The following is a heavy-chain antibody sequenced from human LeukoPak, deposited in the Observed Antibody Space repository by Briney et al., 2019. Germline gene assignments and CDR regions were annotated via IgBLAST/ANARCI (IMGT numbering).Heavy chain of an antibody. Sequence: PSETLSLTCTVSGGSISSSSYYWGWIRPSPGKGLEWIGSIYYSGSTYYNPSLKSRVTVSVDTSKNQFSLKLSSVTAADTAVYYCARHGYYYGSGSYSFDYWGQGTLVTVSS. CDR1: GGSISSSSYY. CDR3: ARHGYYYGSGSYSFDY. V-gene: IGHV4-39*01. D-gene: IGHD3-10*01. J-gene: IGHJ4*02. CDR2: IYYSGST.